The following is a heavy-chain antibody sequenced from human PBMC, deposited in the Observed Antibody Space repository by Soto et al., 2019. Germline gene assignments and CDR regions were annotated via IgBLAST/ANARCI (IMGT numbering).Heavy chain of an antibody. V-gene: IGHV3-30-3*01. CDR3: ARGREGTTSPPHG. D-gene: IGHD4-17*01. CDR2: ISYDGSNK. CDR1: GVTFSSYA. J-gene: IGHJ4*02. Sequence: PGGSLRLSCAASGVTFSSYAMHWVRQAPGKGLEWVAVISYDGSNKYYADSVKGRFTISRDNSKNTLYLQMNSLRAEDTAVYYCARGREGTTSPPHGWGQGTLVTVSS.